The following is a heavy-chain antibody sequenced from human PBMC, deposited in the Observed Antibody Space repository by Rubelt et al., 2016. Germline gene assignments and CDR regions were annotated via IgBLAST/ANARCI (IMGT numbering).Heavy chain of an antibody. J-gene: IGHJ4*02. CDR1: TFSSYA. CDR2: ISSSSSYI. D-gene: IGHD6-19*01. V-gene: IGHV3-21*01. Sequence: TFSSYAMNWVRQAPGKGLEWVSSISSSSSYIYYADSVKGRFTISRDNAKNSLYLQMNSLRAEDTAVYYCARDLVAVANGYWGQGTLVTVSS. CDR3: ARDLVAVANGY.